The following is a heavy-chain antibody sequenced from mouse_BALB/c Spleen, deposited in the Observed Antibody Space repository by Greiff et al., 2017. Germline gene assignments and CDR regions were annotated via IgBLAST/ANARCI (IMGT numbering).Heavy chain of an antibody. CDR1: GFTFSSYG. CDR2: INSNGGST. D-gene: IGHD1-2*01. J-gene: IGHJ3*01. V-gene: IGHV5-6-3*01. Sequence: EVKVVESGGGLVQPGGSLKLSCAASGFTFSSYGMSWVRQTPDKRLELVATINSNGGSTYYPDSVKGRFTISRDNAKNTLYLQMSSLKSEDTAMYYCARNDYGYRFAYWGQGTLVTVSA. CDR3: ARNDYGYRFAY.